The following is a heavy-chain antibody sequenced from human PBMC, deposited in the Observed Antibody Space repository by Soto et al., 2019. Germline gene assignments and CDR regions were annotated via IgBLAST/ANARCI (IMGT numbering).Heavy chain of an antibody. Sequence: QVQLVDSGGGVVQPGRSLRLSCAASGFIFSTYTMHWVRQAPGKGLELVAVISYDGSNKYYADSVKGRFTISRDNSKNTLYMQTNSLRAEDTAVYYCAREAMGYCISTSCRMSRDFDYWGQGALVTVSS. CDR2: ISYDGSNK. J-gene: IGHJ4*02. D-gene: IGHD2-2*01. CDR3: AREAMGYCISTSCRMSRDFDY. V-gene: IGHV3-30-3*01. CDR1: GFIFSTYT.